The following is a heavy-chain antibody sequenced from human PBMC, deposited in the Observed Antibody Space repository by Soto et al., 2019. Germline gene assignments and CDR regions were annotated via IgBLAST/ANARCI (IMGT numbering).Heavy chain of an antibody. CDR1: GFSLSTSGVG. Sequence: QITLKESGPTPVKPTQTLTLTCTFSGFSLSTSGVGVGWIRQPPGKALEWLALIYWNDDKRYSPSLKSRLTITKDTSKTQVVLTMTNMDPVDTATYYCAHQTYYDFWSGCFAPWGQGTLVTVSS. V-gene: IGHV2-5*01. D-gene: IGHD3-3*01. J-gene: IGHJ5*02. CDR3: AHQTYYDFWSGCFAP. CDR2: IYWNDDK.